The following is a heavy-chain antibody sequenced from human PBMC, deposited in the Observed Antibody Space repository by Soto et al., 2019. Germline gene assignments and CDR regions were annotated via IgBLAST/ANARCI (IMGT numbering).Heavy chain of an antibody. CDR2: ISYDGSHK. CDR1: GFLFDTYG. CDR3: ATSASSDH. D-gene: IGHD1-26*01. Sequence: VQLVESGGGVVQPGRSLRLSCVASGFLFDTYGMHWVRQTPGKGLEWVAIISYDGSHKEYADSVKGRFAISRDNSENTLYLKMNNLGVEDTALYYCATSASSDHWGQGTQVTVSS. V-gene: IGHV3-30*03. J-gene: IGHJ4*02.